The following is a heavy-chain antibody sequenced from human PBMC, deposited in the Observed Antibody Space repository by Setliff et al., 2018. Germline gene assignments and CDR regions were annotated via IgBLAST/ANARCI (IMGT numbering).Heavy chain of an antibody. J-gene: IGHJ5*02. CDR2: IIPIFGTA. Sequence: SVKVSCKASGYTFTTYYMHWVRQAPRQGLEWMGGIIPIFGTANYAQKFQGRVTITTDESTSTAYMELDSLRSEDTAVYYCARSPAVLGIVYLDPWGQGTLVTVSS. D-gene: IGHD2-15*01. V-gene: IGHV1-69*05. CDR3: ARSPAVLGIVYLDP. CDR1: GYTFTTYY.